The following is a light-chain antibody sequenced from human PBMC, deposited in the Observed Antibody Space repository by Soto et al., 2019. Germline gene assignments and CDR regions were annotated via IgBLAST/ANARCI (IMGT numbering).Light chain of an antibody. CDR2: SSY. Sequence: QSALTQPPSASGTPGQRVTISCSGSSSNIGSNTVNWYQHLPGTAPKLLIYSSYNRPSGVPDRFSGSKSGTSASLAITGLQAEDEADFYCQSYDSSLSAYVFGTGTKVTVL. CDR1: SSNIGSNT. V-gene: IGLV1-44*01. J-gene: IGLJ1*01. CDR3: QSYDSSLSAYV.